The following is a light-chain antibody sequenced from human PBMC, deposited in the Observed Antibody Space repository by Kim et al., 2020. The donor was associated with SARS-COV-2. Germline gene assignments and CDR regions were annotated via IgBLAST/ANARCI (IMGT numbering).Light chain of an antibody. CDR3: QQTNSFPLT. CDR1: QVIGAW. CDR2: TGN. V-gene: IGKV1-12*01. J-gene: IGKJ4*01. Sequence: ASVGDRVTIACRASQVIGAWLAWYQQKPGKAPKLLIYTGNSLEAGVPSRFSGSGSGTEFTLTISSLQPDDFATYYCQQTNSFPLTFGGGTKVDIK.